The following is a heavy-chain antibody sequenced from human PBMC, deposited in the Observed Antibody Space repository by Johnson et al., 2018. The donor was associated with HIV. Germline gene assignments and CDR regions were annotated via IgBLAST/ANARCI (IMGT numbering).Heavy chain of an antibody. D-gene: IGHD7-27*01. CDR1: GFTFSSYA. CDR3: AKDRNWGRLFDGFDI. Sequence: QVQLVESGGGVVQPGRSLRLSCAASGFTFSSYAMHWVRQAPGKGLEWVAVISYDGRNKYYADSVKGRFTISRDSSKNTLYLQMNSLRPEDTAVYYCAKDRNWGRLFDGFDIWGRGTMVTVSS. CDR2: ISYDGRNK. J-gene: IGHJ3*02. V-gene: IGHV3-30*04.